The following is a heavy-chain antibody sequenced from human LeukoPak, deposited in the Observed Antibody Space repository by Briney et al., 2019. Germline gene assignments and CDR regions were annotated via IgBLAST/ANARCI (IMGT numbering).Heavy chain of an antibody. CDR2: ISGSGGGT. CDR3: ARSRISGTYRALY. J-gene: IGHJ4*02. Sequence: GGSLRLSCASSGLSFNTLDMSCVRHAPGKGLECVSGISGSGGGTYYGESVKGRFTISRDNSKNTLYLQMNSLRADDTAVYYCARSRISGTYRALYWGQGTLVTVSS. D-gene: IGHD1-14*01. V-gene: IGHV3-23*01. CDR1: GLSFNTLD.